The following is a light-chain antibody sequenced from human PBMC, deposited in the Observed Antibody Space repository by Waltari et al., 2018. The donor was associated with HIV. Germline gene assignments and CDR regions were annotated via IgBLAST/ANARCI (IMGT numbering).Light chain of an antibody. CDR3: QTWGTGIVV. Sequence: QLVLTQSPSASASLGASVKLTCTLSSGHSSYVIAWHQQQPKKGPRYLMKLNSDGSHFKGDVFPDRFSGSSSGAERYRTISSLQSEDEADYDCQTWGTGIVVFGGGTKLTVL. CDR1: SGHSSYV. J-gene: IGLJ2*01. CDR2: LNSDGSH. V-gene: IGLV4-69*01.